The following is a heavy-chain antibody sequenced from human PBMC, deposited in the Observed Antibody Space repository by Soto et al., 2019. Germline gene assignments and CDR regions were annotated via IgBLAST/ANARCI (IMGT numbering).Heavy chain of an antibody. Sequence: GASVKFSCKASGYTFTSYGISWVRQAPGQGLEWMGWISAYNGNTNYAQKLQGRVTMTTDTSTSTAYMELRSLRSDDTAVYYCARDFEYYDFWSGPQDAFDIWGQGTMVTVSS. J-gene: IGHJ3*02. CDR3: ARDFEYYDFWSGPQDAFDI. CDR2: ISAYNGNT. V-gene: IGHV1-18*04. CDR1: GYTFTSYG. D-gene: IGHD3-3*01.